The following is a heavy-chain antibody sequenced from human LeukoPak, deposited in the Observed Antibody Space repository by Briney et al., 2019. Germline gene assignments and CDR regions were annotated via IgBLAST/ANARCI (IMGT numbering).Heavy chain of an antibody. V-gene: IGHV3-33*01. Sequence: PGGSLRLSCVASGFTFSSYGMHWVRQAPGKGLEWVAVIWYDGSNKYYADSVKGRFTISRDNPNNTLYLQMNSLRAEDTAVYYCARDRQDLWSGYPKYYFDYWGQGTLVTVSS. CDR2: IWYDGSNK. CDR1: GFTFSSYG. D-gene: IGHD3-3*01. J-gene: IGHJ4*02. CDR3: ARDRQDLWSGYPKYYFDY.